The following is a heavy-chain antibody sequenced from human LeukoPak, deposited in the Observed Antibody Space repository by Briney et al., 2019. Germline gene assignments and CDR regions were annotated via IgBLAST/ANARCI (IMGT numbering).Heavy chain of an antibody. V-gene: IGHV1-2*02. Sequence: GASVKVSCTASGYTFTGYYMHWVRQAPGQGLEWMGWINPNSGGTNYAQKFQGMVTTTRDTSISTAYMELSRLRSEDTAVYYCATLPRDIVVVPAGRQREFDYWGQGTLVTVSS. D-gene: IGHD2-2*01. CDR2: INPNSGGT. CDR3: ATLPRDIVVVPAGRQREFDY. CDR1: GYTFTGYY. J-gene: IGHJ4*02.